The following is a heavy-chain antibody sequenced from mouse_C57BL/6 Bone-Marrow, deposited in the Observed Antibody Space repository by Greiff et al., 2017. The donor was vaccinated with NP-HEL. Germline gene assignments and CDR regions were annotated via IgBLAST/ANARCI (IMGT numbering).Heavy chain of an antibody. CDR2: INPNNGGT. Sequence: EVQLQQSGPELVKPGASVKISCKASGYTFTDYYMNWVKQSHGKSLEWIGDINPNNGGTSYNQKFKGKATLTVDKSSSTAYMELRSLTSEDSAVYYCARCRDPGFDYWGQGTTLTVSS. D-gene: IGHD3-3*01. V-gene: IGHV1-26*01. J-gene: IGHJ2*01. CDR3: ARCRDPGFDY. CDR1: GYTFTDYY.